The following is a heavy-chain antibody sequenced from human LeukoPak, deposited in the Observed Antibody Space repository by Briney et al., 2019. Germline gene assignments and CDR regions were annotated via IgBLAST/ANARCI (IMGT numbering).Heavy chain of an antibody. D-gene: IGHD6-6*01. J-gene: IGHJ6*03. V-gene: IGHV4-34*01. Sequence: SETLSLTCAVYSGSFSGYYWSWIRQPPGKGLEWIGEINHSGSTNYNPSLKSRVTISVDTSKNQFSLKLTSVTAADTAVYYCARGGGLGSSPTFYYYYYYMDVWGKGTTVTVSS. CDR3: ARGGGLGSSPTFYYYYYYMDV. CDR1: SGSFSGYY. CDR2: INHSGST.